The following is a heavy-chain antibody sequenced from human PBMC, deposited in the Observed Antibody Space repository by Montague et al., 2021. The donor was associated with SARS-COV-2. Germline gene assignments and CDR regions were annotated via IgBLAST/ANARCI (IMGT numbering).Heavy chain of an antibody. Sequence: SETLSLTCTVSGGSISSSSYYWGWIRQPPGKGLEWIGSIYYSGSTYYNPSLKSRVTISVDTSKNQFSLKLCSVTAADTAVYYCARPKYSSSWYVDYWGQGTLVTVSS. CDR2: IYYSGST. J-gene: IGHJ4*02. CDR3: ARPKYSSSWYVDY. V-gene: IGHV4-39*01. CDR1: GGSISSSSYY. D-gene: IGHD6-13*01.